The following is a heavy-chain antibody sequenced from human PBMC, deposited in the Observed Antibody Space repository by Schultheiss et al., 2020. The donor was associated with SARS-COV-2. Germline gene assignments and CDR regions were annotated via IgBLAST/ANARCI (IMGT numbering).Heavy chain of an antibody. CDR2: INHSGST. CDR1: GGSVSSGSYY. V-gene: IGHV4-61*01. D-gene: IGHD1-26*01. J-gene: IGHJ4*02. CDR3: AALKGGSYLDY. Sequence: SETLSLTCTVSGGSVSSGSYYWSWIRQPPGKGLEWIGEINHSGSTNYNPSLKSRVTMSVDTSKNKFSLKLSSVTAADTAVYYCAALKGGSYLDYWGQGTLVTVSS.